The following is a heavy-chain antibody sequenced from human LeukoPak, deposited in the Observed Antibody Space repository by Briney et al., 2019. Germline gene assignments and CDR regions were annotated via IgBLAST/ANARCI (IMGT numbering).Heavy chain of an antibody. V-gene: IGHV4-61*01. CDR1: GGSVSSGSYY. J-gene: IGHJ6*02. D-gene: IGHD3-3*01. CDR3: ARDRYYDFWSGYYGDYYYYYGMDV. CDR2: IYYSGST. Sequence: SETLSLTCTVSGGSVSSGSYYWSWIRQPPGKGLEWIGYIYYSGSTNYNPSLKSRVTISVDTSKNQSSLKLSSVTAADTAVYYCARDRYYDFWSGYYGDYYYYYGMDVWGQGTTVTVSS.